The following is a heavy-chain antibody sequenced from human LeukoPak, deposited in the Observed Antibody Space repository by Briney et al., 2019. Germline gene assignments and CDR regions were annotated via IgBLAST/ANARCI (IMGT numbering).Heavy chain of an antibody. J-gene: IGHJ4*02. CDR1: GFSFSNHG. CDR3: AKDGYSYGYAYYFDY. V-gene: IGHV3-23*01. Sequence: GGSLRLSCAASGFSFSNHGMHWVRQAPGKGLEWVSGISGSGANTYYADSVKGRFTISRDNSKNTLYLQMNSLRAEDTAVYYCAKDGYSYGYAYYFDYWGQGTLVTVST. D-gene: IGHD5-18*01. CDR2: ISGSGANT.